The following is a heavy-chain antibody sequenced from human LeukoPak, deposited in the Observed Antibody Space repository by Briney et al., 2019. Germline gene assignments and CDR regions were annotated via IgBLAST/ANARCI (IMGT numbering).Heavy chain of an antibody. J-gene: IGHJ4*02. D-gene: IGHD6-19*01. V-gene: IGHV5-51*01. CDR3: ARQAQWLAFDY. Sequence: GESLKISCKGSGYSFTNYWIGWVRQMPGKGLEWMGIIYPGDSDTTYSPSFQGQVTISADKSISTAYLQWSSLRASDTAMYYCARQAQWLAFDYWGQGTLVTVSS. CDR1: GYSFTNYW. CDR2: IYPGDSDT.